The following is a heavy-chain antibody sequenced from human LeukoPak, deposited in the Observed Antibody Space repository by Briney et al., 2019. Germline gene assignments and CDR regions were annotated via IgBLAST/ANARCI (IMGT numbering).Heavy chain of an antibody. D-gene: IGHD4-17*01. V-gene: IGHV1-3*01. CDR2: INAGNGNT. J-gene: IGHJ6*02. CDR3: ATGLLNGDYGLYYYGMDV. Sequence: ASVKVSCKASGYTFTSYAMHWVRQAPGQRLEWMGYINAGNGNTKYSQKFQGRVTMTEDTSTDTAYMELSSLRSEDTAVYYCATGLLNGDYGLYYYGMDVWGQGTTVTVSS. CDR1: GYTFTSYA.